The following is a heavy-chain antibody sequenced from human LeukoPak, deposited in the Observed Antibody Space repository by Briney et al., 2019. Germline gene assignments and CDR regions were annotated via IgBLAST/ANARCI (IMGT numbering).Heavy chain of an antibody. D-gene: IGHD3-10*01. CDR2: VNDIGNT. J-gene: IGHJ6*03. CDR1: GGSFRVYY. CDR3: ARLGSVGYYNYQYMDI. V-gene: IGHV4-34*01. Sequence: SETLSLTCAVYGGSFRVYYWSWIRQPPRKGLEWIGEVNDIGNTNYDPSLRSRVTISVDTSKNQFSLSLTSATAADTAVYFCARLGSVGYYNYQYMDIWGNGTTVTVSS.